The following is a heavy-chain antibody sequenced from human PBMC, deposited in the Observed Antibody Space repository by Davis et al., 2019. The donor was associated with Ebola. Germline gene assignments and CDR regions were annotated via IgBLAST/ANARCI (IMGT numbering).Heavy chain of an antibody. CDR2: ISSSSSTI. D-gene: IGHD3-22*01. Sequence: PGGSLRLSCAASGFTFSSYSMNWVRQAPGKGLEWVSYISSSSSTIYYADSVKGRFTISRDNAKNSLYLQMNSLRDEDTAVYYCARDVGYYDSSGFALGFDYWGQGTLVTVSS. J-gene: IGHJ4*02. CDR3: ARDVGYYDSSGFALGFDY. V-gene: IGHV3-48*02. CDR1: GFTFSSYS.